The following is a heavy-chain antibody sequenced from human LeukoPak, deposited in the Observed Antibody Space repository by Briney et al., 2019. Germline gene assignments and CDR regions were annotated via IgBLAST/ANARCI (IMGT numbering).Heavy chain of an antibody. V-gene: IGHV3-30*02. CDR3: AKDPGASVSGFHMDV. Sequence: PGGSLRLSCAASGFTFRNYGMHWVRQATGKGLEWVSFIWSDGNNRFCADSVKGRFTISRDNSKNMLYLQMDTLRAEDTALYYCAKDPGASVSGFHMDVWGKGTTVIVSS. CDR2: IWSDGNNR. J-gene: IGHJ6*03. D-gene: IGHD2-8*02. CDR1: GFTFRNYG.